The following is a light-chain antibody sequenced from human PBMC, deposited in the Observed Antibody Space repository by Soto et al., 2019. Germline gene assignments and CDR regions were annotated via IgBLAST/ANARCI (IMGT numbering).Light chain of an antibody. J-gene: IGKJ4*01. CDR3: QQRSNWPPT. V-gene: IGKV3-11*01. CDR1: QSVSSY. CDR2: DAS. Sequence: EIVLTQSPATLSFSPGEGATLSCRASQSVSSYLAWYQQKPGQAPRLLIYDASNRATGIPARFSGSGSGTDFTLTISSLEPEDFAVYYCQQRSNWPPTFGGGT.